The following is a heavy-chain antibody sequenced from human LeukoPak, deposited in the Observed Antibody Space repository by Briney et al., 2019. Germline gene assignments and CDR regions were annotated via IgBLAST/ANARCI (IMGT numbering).Heavy chain of an antibody. J-gene: IGHJ4*02. CDR3: AREPDPYYFDY. V-gene: IGHV3-7*01. Sequence: PGGSLRLSCAASGFTISSYWMSWVRQAPGKGLEWVANIKQDGSEKYYVDSVKGRFTISRDNAKNSLYLQMNSPRAEDTAVYYCAREPDPYYFDYWGQGTLVTVSS. CDR1: GFTISSYW. CDR2: IKQDGSEK.